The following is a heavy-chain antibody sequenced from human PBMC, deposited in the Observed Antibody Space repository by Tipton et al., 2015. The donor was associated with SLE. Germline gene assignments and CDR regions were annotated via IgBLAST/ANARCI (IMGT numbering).Heavy chain of an antibody. CDR1: GGSISSYY. D-gene: IGHD2-15*01. CDR3: ARVACGGGSCYSVYDAFDI. CDR2: IYYSGST. J-gene: IGHJ3*02. Sequence: TLSLTCTVSGGSISSYYWSWIRQPPGKGLEWIGYIYYSGSTNYNPSLKSRVTISVDTSKNQFSLKLSSVTAADTAVYYCARVACGGGSCYSVYDAFDIWGQGTLVTVSS. V-gene: IGHV4-59*01.